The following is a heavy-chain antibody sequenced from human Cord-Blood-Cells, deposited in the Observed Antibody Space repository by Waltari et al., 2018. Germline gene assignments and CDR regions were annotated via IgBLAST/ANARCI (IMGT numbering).Heavy chain of an antibody. D-gene: IGHD3-3*01. Sequence: QVQLQQWGAGLLKPSETLSLTCAVYGGSFSGYYWSWIRQPPGKGLEGIGEINLSGSTNYTPSLKSRVTISVDTSKNQFSLKLSSVTAADTAVYYCARGRGNYDFWSGYYNYWGQGTLVTVSS. CDR3: ARGRGNYDFWSGYYNY. CDR2: INLSGST. J-gene: IGHJ4*02. V-gene: IGHV4-34*01. CDR1: GGSFSGYY.